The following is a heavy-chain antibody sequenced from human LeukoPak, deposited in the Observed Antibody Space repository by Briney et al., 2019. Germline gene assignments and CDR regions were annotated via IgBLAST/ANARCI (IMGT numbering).Heavy chain of an antibody. D-gene: IGHD2-15*01. J-gene: IGHJ4*02. V-gene: IGHV3-23*01. CDR3: AKDLGYCSGGSCLALDY. Sequence: GRSLRLSCAASGFTFSSYAMSWVRQAPGKGLEWVSAISGSGGSTYYADSVKGRFTISRDNSKNTLYLQMNSLRAEDTAVYYCAKDLGYCSGGSCLALDYWGQGTLVTVSS. CDR1: GFTFSSYA. CDR2: ISGSGGST.